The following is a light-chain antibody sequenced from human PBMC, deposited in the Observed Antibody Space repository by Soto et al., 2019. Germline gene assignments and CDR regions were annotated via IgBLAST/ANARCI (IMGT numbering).Light chain of an antibody. CDR3: QQFGSSSWT. Sequence: EIVMTQSPATLSVSPGERATLSCRASQIVRTNVAWFQHKPGQAPRLLIHSTSIRAPGLPARFSGSGSETEFTLTISSLQSEDLAVYYCQQFGSSSWTFGQGTKVEIK. CDR2: STS. CDR1: QIVRTN. J-gene: IGKJ1*01. V-gene: IGKV3-15*01.